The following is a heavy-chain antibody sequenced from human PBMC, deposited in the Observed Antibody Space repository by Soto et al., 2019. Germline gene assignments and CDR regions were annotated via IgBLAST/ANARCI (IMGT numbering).Heavy chain of an antibody. CDR3: ARDPDELGISRGDYYYYGMDV. V-gene: IGHV1-69*04. J-gene: IGHJ6*02. CDR2: IIPILGIA. D-gene: IGHD6-13*01. Sequence: SVKVSCKASGGTFSSYTISWVRQAPGQGLEWMGRIIPILGIANYAQKFQGRVTITADKSTSTAYMELSSLRSEDTAVYYCARDPDELGISRGDYYYYGMDVWG. CDR1: GGTFSSYT.